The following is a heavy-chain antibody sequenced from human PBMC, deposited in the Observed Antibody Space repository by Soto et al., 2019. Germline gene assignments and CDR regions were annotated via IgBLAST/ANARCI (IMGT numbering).Heavy chain of an antibody. D-gene: IGHD3-16*01. V-gene: IGHV4-39*01. CDR2: IYYNGDT. CDR3: ARLDYETRDFDY. CDR1: GGSISSNSHY. J-gene: IGHJ4*02. Sequence: SETLSLTCSVSGGSISSNSHYWVWIRQPPGKGLEWIGSIYYNGDTYYNPSLKSRVTISVDTSKNQFSVKLNSVTAADTAVYYCARLDYETRDFDYWGQGTLVTVSS.